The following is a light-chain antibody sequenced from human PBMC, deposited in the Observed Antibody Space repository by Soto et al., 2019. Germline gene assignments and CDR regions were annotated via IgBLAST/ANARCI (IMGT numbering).Light chain of an antibody. CDR3: QQFYATPPT. CDR2: WAS. J-gene: IGKJ1*01. CDR1: QSILYRSNTKSY. V-gene: IGKV4-1*01. Sequence: DIVMSQSPDSLAVSLGERATIYCRSNQSILYRSNTKSYLAWYQQKPRQPPKLLINWASTRESGVPERFSGSGSGTDFTLTISSLQADDVAVYYCQQFYATPPTFDQGTKVDIK.